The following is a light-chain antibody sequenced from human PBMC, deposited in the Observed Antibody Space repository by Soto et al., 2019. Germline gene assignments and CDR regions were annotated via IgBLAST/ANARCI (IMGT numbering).Light chain of an antibody. CDR2: DAS. CDR1: QSISSW. V-gene: IGKV1-5*01. CDR3: QQYNSYPPLT. Sequence: DIQITQSPSTLSASVGDRVTITCRASQSISSWLAWYQQKPGKAPKLLIYDASSLESGAPSRFSGRRSGTEFTLTISSLQPDDFATYYCQQYNSYPPLTFGGGTKVDIK. J-gene: IGKJ4*01.